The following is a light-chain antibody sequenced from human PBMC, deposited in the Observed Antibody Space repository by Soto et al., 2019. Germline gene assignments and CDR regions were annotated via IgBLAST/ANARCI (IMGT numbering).Light chain of an antibody. V-gene: IGLV2-14*01. CDR3: TSYSRYRVLV. Sequence: QSALTQPASVSGSPGQSITVSCTGTSSDVGSYKYVSWYQQHPGKAPKLIIFEVSNRPSGVSDRFSGSNSGNTASLTISGLQAEDEADYYCTSYSRYRVLVFGGGTKVIVL. CDR2: EVS. J-gene: IGLJ3*02. CDR1: SSDVGSYKY.